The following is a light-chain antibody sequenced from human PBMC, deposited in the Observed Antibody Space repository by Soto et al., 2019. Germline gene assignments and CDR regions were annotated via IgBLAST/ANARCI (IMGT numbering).Light chain of an antibody. CDR1: HSVLSSSDNQNY. J-gene: IGKJ5*01. V-gene: IGKV4-1*01. CDR3: KQYDSDPIT. Sequence: DFVMTLSPDSLAVSLGERATINCKSSHSVLSSSDNQNYLAWFQQKPGQPPKLIMYWASTRKSGVPCRFSGGGSGTDFTLTITSLQAEDVAVYYCKQYDSDPITFGQGTRLEIK. CDR2: WAS.